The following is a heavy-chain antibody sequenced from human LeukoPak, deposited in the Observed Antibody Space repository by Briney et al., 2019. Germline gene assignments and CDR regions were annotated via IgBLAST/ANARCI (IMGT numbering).Heavy chain of an antibody. Sequence: ASVKVSCKASGYTFTGYYMHWVRQAPGQGLEWMGWINPNSGGTNYAQKFQGRVTMTRDTSISTAYMELSRLRSDDTAVYYCARDGTYYYDSSGYPPRFDAFDIWGQGTMVTVSS. CDR3: ARDGTYYYDSSGYPPRFDAFDI. CDR1: GYTFTGYY. V-gene: IGHV1-2*02. D-gene: IGHD3-22*01. CDR2: INPNSGGT. J-gene: IGHJ3*02.